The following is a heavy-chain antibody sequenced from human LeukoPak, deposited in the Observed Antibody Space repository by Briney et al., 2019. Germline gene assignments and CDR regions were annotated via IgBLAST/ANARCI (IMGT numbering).Heavy chain of an antibody. V-gene: IGHV3-21*01. D-gene: IGHD3-22*01. CDR1: GFTFSTYS. J-gene: IGHJ4*02. Sequence: GGSLRLSCAASGFTFSTYSMNWVRQAPGKGLGWVSSISSGSSYIYYADSVKGRFTISRDNAKNSLYLQMNSLRAEDTAVYYCARDKDSSGLDYWGQGTLVTVSS. CDR3: ARDKDSSGLDY. CDR2: ISSGSSYI.